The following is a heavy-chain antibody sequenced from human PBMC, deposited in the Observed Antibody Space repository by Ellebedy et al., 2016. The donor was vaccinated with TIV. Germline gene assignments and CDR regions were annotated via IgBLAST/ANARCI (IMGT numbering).Heavy chain of an antibody. CDR1: GFTFSGYS. CDR3: ASAPYGTHSSSFDF. J-gene: IGHJ4*02. D-gene: IGHD6-6*01. Sequence: GESLKISCAASGFTFSGYSMNWVRQAPGKGLEWVSCTSSSGTYIYYADSLKGRFTISRDSAKNSLYLQMNSLRAEDTAVYYYASAPYGTHSSSFDFWGQGTQVTISS. CDR2: TSSSGTYI. V-gene: IGHV3-21*01.